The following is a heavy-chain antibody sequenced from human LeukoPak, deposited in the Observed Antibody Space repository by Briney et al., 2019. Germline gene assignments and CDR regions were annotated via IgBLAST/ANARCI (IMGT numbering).Heavy chain of an antibody. D-gene: IGHD3-10*01. J-gene: IGHJ6*03. CDR3: ARVAPFGEWYYYMDV. CDR1: GYTFTKYD. V-gene: IGHV1-8*01. CDR2: KKPNSGNK. Sequence: ASVKVSCKGSGYTFTKYDIKWGGQANGKGGEGMGWKKPNSGNKGYEQKFQGRGNITRNTSISTAYMELSSLRSEDTAVYYCARVAPFGEWYYYMDVWGKGTTVTVSS.